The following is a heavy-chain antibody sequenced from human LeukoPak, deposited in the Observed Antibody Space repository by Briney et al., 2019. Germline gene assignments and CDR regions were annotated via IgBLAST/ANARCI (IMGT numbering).Heavy chain of an antibody. V-gene: IGHV3-23*01. CDR2: ISGSGGST. Sequence: GGSLRLSCAAPGFTFSNYAMIWVRQAPGKGLEWVSSISGSGGSTYYADSVKGRFTISRDNSKNTLYLQTNSLRAEDTAVYYCAKGFGELWAPLFDYWGQGTLVTVSS. CDR1: GFTFSNYA. CDR3: AKGFGELWAPLFDY. D-gene: IGHD3-10*01. J-gene: IGHJ4*02.